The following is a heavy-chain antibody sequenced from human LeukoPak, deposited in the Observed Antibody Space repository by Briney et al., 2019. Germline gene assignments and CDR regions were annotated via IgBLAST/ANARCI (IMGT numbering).Heavy chain of an antibody. V-gene: IGHV3-66*01. D-gene: IGHD6-6*01. Sequence: GGSLRLSCAASGFTVSSNYMSWVRQAPGKGLEWVSVIYSGGSTYYADSVKGRFTISRDNSKNTLYLQMNSLRAEDTAVYYCARDRTSIAARSYMDVWGKGTTVTVSS. CDR3: ARDRTSIAARSYMDV. CDR1: GFTVSSNY. J-gene: IGHJ6*03. CDR2: IYSGGST.